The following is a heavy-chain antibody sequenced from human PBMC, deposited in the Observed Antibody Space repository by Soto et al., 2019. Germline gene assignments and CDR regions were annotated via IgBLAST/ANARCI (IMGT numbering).Heavy chain of an antibody. CDR3: ARGARELYYYDSSGYSNWFDP. Sequence: SETLSLTCTVSGGSISSYYWSWIRQPPGKGLEWIGYIYYSGSTNYNPSLKSRVTISVDTSKNQFSLKLSSVTAADTAVYYCARGARELYYYDSSGYSNWFDPWGQGTLVTVS. V-gene: IGHV4-59*01. CDR2: IYYSGST. D-gene: IGHD3-22*01. J-gene: IGHJ5*02. CDR1: GGSISSYY.